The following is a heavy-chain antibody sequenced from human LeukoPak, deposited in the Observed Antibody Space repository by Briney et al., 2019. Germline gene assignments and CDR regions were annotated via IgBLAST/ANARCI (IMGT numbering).Heavy chain of an antibody. V-gene: IGHV3-48*04. CDR2: ISSSSSTI. Sequence: GGSLRLSCAASGFTFSSYSMNWVRQAPGKGLEWVSYISSSSSTIYYADSVKGRFTISGDNAKNTLYLQMNSLRAEDTAVYYCARDVPREVTTLDTWGQGTLVTVSS. J-gene: IGHJ5*02. CDR3: ARDVPREVTTLDT. CDR1: GFTFSSYS. D-gene: IGHD4-11*01.